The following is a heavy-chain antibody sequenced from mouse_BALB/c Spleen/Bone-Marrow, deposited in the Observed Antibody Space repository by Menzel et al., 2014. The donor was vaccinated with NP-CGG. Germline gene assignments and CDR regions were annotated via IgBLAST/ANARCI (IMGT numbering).Heavy chain of an antibody. V-gene: IGHV1-26*01. CDR1: GYSFTACF. CDR2: INPYNGAT. Sequence: EVQLQQSGAELVKPGASMKISCKASGYSFTACFIHWIKQSHVKSLEWIGRINPYNGATTYNQNFNDKASLTVDKSSSTAYMELHSLTSEDSAVYYCARRWSGAMDYWGQGTSVTVSS. D-gene: IGHD2-3*01. J-gene: IGHJ4*01. CDR3: ARRWSGAMDY.